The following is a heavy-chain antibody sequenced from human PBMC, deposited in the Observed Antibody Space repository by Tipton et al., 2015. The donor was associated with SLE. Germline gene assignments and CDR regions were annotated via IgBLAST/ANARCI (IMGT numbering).Heavy chain of an antibody. CDR1: GFTFDDYG. CDR3: ARDLGYYYYYMDV. D-gene: IGHD3-3*01. CDR2: INWNGGRT. V-gene: IGHV3-20*04. J-gene: IGHJ6*03. Sequence: SLRLSCAASGFTFDDYGMSWVRQAPGKGLEWVSGINWNGGRTGYADSVKGRFTISRDNAKNSLYLQMNSLRAEDTALYYCARDLGYYYYYMDVWGKGTTVTVSS.